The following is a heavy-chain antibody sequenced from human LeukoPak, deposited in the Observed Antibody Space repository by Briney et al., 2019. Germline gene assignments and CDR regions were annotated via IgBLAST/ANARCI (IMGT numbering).Heavy chain of an antibody. Sequence: PGGSLRLSCVASGFTFSSYWMHWVRQAPGKGLVWVSRINSDGSVTTYADSVKGRFTISRDNAKNTLFLQMNSLRLEDTAVYYCARTMGSQEYWGQGTLVTVSS. CDR3: ARTMGSQEY. D-gene: IGHD3-10*01. J-gene: IGHJ4*02. V-gene: IGHV3-74*01. CDR1: GFTFSSYW. CDR2: INSDGSVT.